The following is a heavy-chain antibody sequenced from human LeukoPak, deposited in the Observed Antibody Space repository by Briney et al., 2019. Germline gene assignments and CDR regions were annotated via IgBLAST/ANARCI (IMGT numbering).Heavy chain of an antibody. CDR3: ARDRYSGSSSLTISKDDY. CDR2: ISSSGRYT. CDR1: GFTLSTYT. D-gene: IGHD3-10*01. Sequence: GVSLRLSCAASGFTLSTYTMNWVRQAPGKGLEWVSSISSSGRYTYYSDSIKGRFTISRDNAKNSLYLQMNSLRAEDTAVYYCARDRYSGSSSLTISKDDYWGQGTLVTVSS. V-gene: IGHV3-21*01. J-gene: IGHJ4*02.